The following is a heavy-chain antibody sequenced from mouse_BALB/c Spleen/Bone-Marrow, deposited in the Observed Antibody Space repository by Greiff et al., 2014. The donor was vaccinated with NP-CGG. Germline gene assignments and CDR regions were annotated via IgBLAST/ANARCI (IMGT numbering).Heavy chain of an antibody. D-gene: IGHD3-3*01. CDR1: GFTFSSFG. V-gene: IGHV5-17*02. CDR2: VSSGSSTI. J-gene: IGHJ3*01. Sequence: EVMLVESGGGLVQPGGSRKLSCAASGFTFSSFGMHWVRQAPEKGLEWVAYVSSGSSTIYYADTVKGRFTISRDNPKNTLFLQMTSLRSEDTAMYYCASPGRVAYWGQGTLVTVSA. CDR3: ASPGRVAY.